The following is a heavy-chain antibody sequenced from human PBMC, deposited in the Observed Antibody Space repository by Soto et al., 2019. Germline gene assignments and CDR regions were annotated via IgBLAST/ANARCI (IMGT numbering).Heavy chain of an antibody. CDR1: GFTFKYYA. J-gene: IGHJ1*01. CDR2: IRGRGDKT. V-gene: IGHV3-23*01. CDR3: ARESKWYGGQYFQD. D-gene: IGHD2-8*01. Sequence: EVQLLQSGGGLAQPGTSLRLSCAASGFTFKYYAMTWVRQAPGKGLEWVSTIRGRGDKTDYADSVKGRFRVSRDNSKDTLYLQMDSLRADDTALYYCARESKWYGGQYFQDWGQGTLVTVSS.